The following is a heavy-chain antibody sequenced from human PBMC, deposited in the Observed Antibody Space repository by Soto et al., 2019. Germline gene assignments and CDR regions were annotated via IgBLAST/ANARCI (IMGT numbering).Heavy chain of an antibody. D-gene: IGHD6-13*01. Sequence: SETLSLTCAVYGGSFSGYYWSWIRQPPGKGLEWIGEINHSGSTNYNPSLKSRVTISVDTSKNQFSLKLSSVTAADTAVYYCALVWQQPRLGPYGMDVWGQGPTVTVSS. CDR1: GGSFSGYY. CDR3: ALVWQQPRLGPYGMDV. V-gene: IGHV4-34*01. CDR2: INHSGST. J-gene: IGHJ6*02.